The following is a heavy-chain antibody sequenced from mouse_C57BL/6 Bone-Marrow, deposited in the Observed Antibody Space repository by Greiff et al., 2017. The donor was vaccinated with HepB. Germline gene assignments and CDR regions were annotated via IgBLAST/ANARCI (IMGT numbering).Heavy chain of an antibody. CDR3: ARITGWLPLYYYAMDY. V-gene: IGHV8-8*01. Sequence: QVTLKESGPGILQPSQTLSLTCSFSGFSLSTFGMGVGWIRQPSGTGLEWLAHIWWDDDKYYNPALKSRLTISKDTSKNQVFLKIANVDTADTATYYCARITGWLPLYYYAMDYWGQGTSVTVSS. CDR1: GFSLSTFGMG. J-gene: IGHJ4*01. CDR2: IWWDDDK. D-gene: IGHD2-2*01.